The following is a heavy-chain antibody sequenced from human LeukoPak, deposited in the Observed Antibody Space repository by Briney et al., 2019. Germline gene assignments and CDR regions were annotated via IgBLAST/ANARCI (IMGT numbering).Heavy chain of an antibody. CDR3: ARASSTR. V-gene: IGHV3-30*04. Sequence: GGSLRLSCAASGFTFSSYAMHWVRQAPGKGLEWVAVISYDGSNKYYADSVKGRFTISRDNSKNTLYPQMNSLRAEDTAVYYCARASSTRWGQGTLVTVSS. CDR2: ISYDGSNK. CDR1: GFTFSSYA. J-gene: IGHJ4*02. D-gene: IGHD2-2*01.